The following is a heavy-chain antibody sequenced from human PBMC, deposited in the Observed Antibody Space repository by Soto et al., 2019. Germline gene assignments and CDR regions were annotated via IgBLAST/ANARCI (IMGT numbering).Heavy chain of an antibody. Sequence: SETLSLTCTVSGVSISSYYWSWIRQPPGKGLDWIGYIYYSGSTNYNPSLKSRVTISVDKSKNQFSLKLSSVTAADTAVYYCALAREYYYGSGSYGGNWFDPWGQGTLVTVSS. V-gene: IGHV4-59*12. D-gene: IGHD3-10*01. CDR2: IYYSGST. CDR3: ALAREYYYGSGSYGGNWFDP. CDR1: GVSISSYY. J-gene: IGHJ5*02.